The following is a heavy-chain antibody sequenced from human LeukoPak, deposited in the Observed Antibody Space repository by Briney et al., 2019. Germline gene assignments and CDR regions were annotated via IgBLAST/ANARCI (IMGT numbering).Heavy chain of an antibody. J-gene: IGHJ4*02. D-gene: IGHD4-23*01. CDR2: FYTSGIT. Sequence: SETLSLTCTVSGASITSSYWSWIRQPAGEGLEWIGLFYTSGITTYNPSLKSRVTMSRDTSKNQFSLNLNSVTAADTAVYYCARSRGNSHFDYWGQGALVTVSS. V-gene: IGHV4-4*07. CDR3: ARSRGNSHFDY. CDR1: GASITSSY.